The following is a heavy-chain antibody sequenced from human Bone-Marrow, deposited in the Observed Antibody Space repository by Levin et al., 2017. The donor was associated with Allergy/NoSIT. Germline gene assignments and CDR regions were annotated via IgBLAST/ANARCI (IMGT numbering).Heavy chain of an antibody. CDR2: IYSGGDT. CDR1: GFTVSRNY. D-gene: IGHD2-8*01. V-gene: IGHV3-66*01. Sequence: GESLKISCAAAGFTVSRNYMAWVRQAPGKGLEWVSLIYSGGDTLYADSVKGRFTISRDNSKNTLYLQMNSLRVDDTAIYYCARNGVGTASGTPWGQGTLVTVSS. CDR3: ARNGVGTASGTP. J-gene: IGHJ4*02.